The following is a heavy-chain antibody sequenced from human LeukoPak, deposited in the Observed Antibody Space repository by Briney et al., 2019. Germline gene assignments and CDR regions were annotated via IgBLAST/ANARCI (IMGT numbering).Heavy chain of an antibody. CDR2: IWYDGSNK. Sequence: PGGCLRLSCAASGFTFSSYGMHWVRQAPGKGLEWGAVIWYDGSNKYYADSVKGRFTISRDNSKTTLYRQMNSLRAEDTAVYYCARGMDYYDSSGYFIYYYYGMDVWGQGTTVTVSS. D-gene: IGHD3-22*01. CDR3: ARGMDYYDSSGYFIYYYYGMDV. CDR1: GFTFSSYG. J-gene: IGHJ6*02. V-gene: IGHV3-33*01.